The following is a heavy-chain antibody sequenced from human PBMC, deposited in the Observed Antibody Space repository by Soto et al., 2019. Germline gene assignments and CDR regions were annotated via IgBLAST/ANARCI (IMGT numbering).Heavy chain of an antibody. Sequence: QLVESGGGLVQPWGSLRLSCAASGFSVSNNYMKWVRQAPGKGLEWVSLIYSGGSTYYADSVKGRFTISRDNSKNTLFLQMNSLRVEDTAVYYCARDRGYRWGQGTMVSASS. D-gene: IGHD5-12*01. CDR2: IYSGGST. J-gene: IGHJ3*01. V-gene: IGHV3-66*01. CDR3: ARDRGYR. CDR1: GFSVSNNY.